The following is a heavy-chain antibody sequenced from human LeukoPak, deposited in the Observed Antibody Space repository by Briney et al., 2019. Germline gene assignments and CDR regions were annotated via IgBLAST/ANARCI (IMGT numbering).Heavy chain of an antibody. Sequence: SETLSLTCTVSGGSISSSSYYWGWIRQPPGKGLEWIGSIYYCGSTYYNPSLKSRVTISVDTSKNQFSLKLSSVTAADTAVYYCARGVAVSDFVSGSYHFDYWGQGTLVTVSS. D-gene: IGHD3-16*02. CDR3: ARGVAVSDFVSGSYHFDY. CDR2: IYYCGST. CDR1: GGSISSSSYY. V-gene: IGHV4-39*07. J-gene: IGHJ4*02.